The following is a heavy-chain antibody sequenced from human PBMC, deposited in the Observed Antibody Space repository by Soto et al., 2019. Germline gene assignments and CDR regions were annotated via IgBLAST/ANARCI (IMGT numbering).Heavy chain of an antibody. CDR2: IHQDGSEI. V-gene: IGHV3-7*03. D-gene: IGHD5-12*01. Sequence: LSCAASGFTFSSSRMSWVRQAPGKGLEWVASIHQDGSEIDYVDSVKGRFTISRDNAKSSLSLQMNSLRVEDTAVYYCARVQWLRFDAFNIWGQGTMVTVSS. CDR3: ARVQWLRFDAFNI. J-gene: IGHJ3*02. CDR1: GFTFSSSR.